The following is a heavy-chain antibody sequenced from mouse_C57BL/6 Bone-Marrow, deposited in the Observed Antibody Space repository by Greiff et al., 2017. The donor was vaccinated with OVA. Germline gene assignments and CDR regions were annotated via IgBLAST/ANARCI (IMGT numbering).Heavy chain of an antibody. V-gene: IGHV1-50*01. CDR2: IDPSDSYT. Sequence: QVQLQQSGAELVKPGASVKLSCKASGYTFTSYWMQWVKQRPGQGLEWIGEIDPSDSYTNYNQKFKGKATLTVDTSSSTAYMQLSSLTSEDSAVYYCAREVTSAYWGQGTLVTVSA. CDR3: AREVTSAY. D-gene: IGHD2-2*01. CDR1: GYTFTSYW. J-gene: IGHJ3*01.